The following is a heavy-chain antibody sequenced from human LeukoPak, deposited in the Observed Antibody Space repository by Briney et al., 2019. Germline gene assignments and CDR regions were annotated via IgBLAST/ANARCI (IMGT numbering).Heavy chain of an antibody. CDR2: INHSGST. Sequence: SETLSLTCTVSGGSISSYYWSWIRQPPGKGLEWIGSINHSGSTYYNPSLKSRVTISVDTSKNQFSLKLSSVTAADTAVYYCARAPYYYGSGSYVIMDVWGKGTTVTVSS. CDR1: GGSISSYY. J-gene: IGHJ6*03. CDR3: ARAPYYYGSGSYVIMDV. V-gene: IGHV4-38-2*02. D-gene: IGHD3-10*01.